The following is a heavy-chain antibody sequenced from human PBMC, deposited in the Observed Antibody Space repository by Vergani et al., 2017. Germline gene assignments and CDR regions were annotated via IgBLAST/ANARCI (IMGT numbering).Heavy chain of an antibody. Sequence: VQLVESGGGVVQPGRSLRLSCAASGFTFSSYWMSWVRQAPGKGLEWVANIKQDGSEKYYVDSVKGRFTISRDNAKNSLYLQMNSLRAEDTAVYYCARKGRWLQPPPDYWGQGTLVTVSS. CDR3: ARKGRWLQPPPDY. D-gene: IGHD5-24*01. V-gene: IGHV3-7*04. CDR2: IKQDGSEK. CDR1: GFTFSSYW. J-gene: IGHJ4*02.